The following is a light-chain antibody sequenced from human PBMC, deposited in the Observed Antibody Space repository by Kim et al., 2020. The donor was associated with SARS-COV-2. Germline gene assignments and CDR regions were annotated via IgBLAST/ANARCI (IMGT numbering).Light chain of an antibody. CDR3: QQYNNWPPEWV. V-gene: IGKV3-15*01. CDR2: GAS. CDR1: QSVSSN. Sequence: EIVMTQSPATLSVSPGERATLSCRASQSVSSNLAWYQQKPGQAPRLLIYGASTRATGIPARFSGSGSGTEFTLTISSLQSEDFAVYYCQQYNNWPPEWVFGPGTKVDIK. J-gene: IGKJ3*01.